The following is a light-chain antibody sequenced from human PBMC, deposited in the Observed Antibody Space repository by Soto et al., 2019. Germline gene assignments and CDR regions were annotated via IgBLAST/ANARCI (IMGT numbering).Light chain of an antibody. Sequence: EIVLTQSPGTLSLSPGERATLSCRASQSVSSSYLAWYQQKPGQAPRLLIYGASSRATGIPDRFSGSGSGTEFTLTISRLEPEDSAMYYCQQYGRSPLVTFGQGTRLEIK. J-gene: IGKJ5*01. V-gene: IGKV3-20*01. CDR2: GAS. CDR1: QSVSSSY. CDR3: QQYGRSPLVT.